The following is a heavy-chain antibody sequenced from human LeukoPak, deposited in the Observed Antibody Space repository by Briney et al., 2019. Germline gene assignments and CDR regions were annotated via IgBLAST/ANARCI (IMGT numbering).Heavy chain of an antibody. CDR3: ARDRGTWNDDGFDY. J-gene: IGHJ4*02. CDR2: IYISGST. CDR1: GGSISSYY. Sequence: SETLSLTCTVSGGSISSYYWSWIRQPAGKGLEWIGRIYISGSTNYNPSLKSRVTMSVDTSKNQFSLKLSSVTAADTAVYYCARDRGTWNDDGFDYWGRGTLVTVSS. D-gene: IGHD1-1*01. V-gene: IGHV4-4*07.